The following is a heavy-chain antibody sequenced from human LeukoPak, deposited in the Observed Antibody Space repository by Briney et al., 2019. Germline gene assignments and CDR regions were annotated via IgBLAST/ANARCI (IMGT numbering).Heavy chain of an antibody. J-gene: IGHJ4*02. CDR3: ATYSSTWYYFDY. CDR1: GYTFTGYD. CDR2: INPNSGGT. D-gene: IGHD6-13*01. V-gene: IGHV1-2*02. Sequence: ASVKVSCKASGYTFTGYDIHWVRQAPGQGLEWMGWINPNSGGTDYAQKFQGRVTMTRDTSISTAYMELTRLRSDDTAMYYCATYSSTWYYFDYWGQGTLVTVSS.